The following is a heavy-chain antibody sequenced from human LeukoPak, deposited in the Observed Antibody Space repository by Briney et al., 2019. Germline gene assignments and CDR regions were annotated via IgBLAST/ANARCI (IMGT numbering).Heavy chain of an antibody. D-gene: IGHD6-13*01. V-gene: IGHV3-7*01. J-gene: IGHJ4*02. CDR3: ARDGFVGAADY. CDR2: IKQDGSEK. CDR1: GFTFSSYE. Sequence: PGGSLRLSCGASGFTFSSYEMNWVRQAPGKGLEWVANIKQDGSEKQYVDSVRGRFTISRDNAKNSLYLQMNSLRVEDTAVYYCARDGFVGAADYWGQGTLVTVSS.